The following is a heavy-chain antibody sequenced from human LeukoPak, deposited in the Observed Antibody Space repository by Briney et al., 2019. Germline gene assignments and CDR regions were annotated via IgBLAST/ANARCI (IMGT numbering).Heavy chain of an antibody. V-gene: IGHV3-23*01. J-gene: IGHJ4*02. CDR2: ISGSGGST. CDR1: GFTVSSNY. CDR3: AKSGDSSGYYYGSPSYFDY. D-gene: IGHD3-22*01. Sequence: PGGSLRLSCAASGFTVSSNYMSWVRQAPGKGLEWVSAISGSGGSTYYADSVKGRFTISRDNSKNTLYLQMNSLRAEDTAVYYCAKSGDSSGYYYGSPSYFDYWGQGTLVTVSS.